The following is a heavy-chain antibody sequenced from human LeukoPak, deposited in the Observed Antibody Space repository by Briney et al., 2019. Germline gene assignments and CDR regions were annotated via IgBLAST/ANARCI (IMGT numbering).Heavy chain of an antibody. D-gene: IGHD4-17*01. CDR1: GYTFTGYY. J-gene: IGHJ4*02. CDR2: ISAYNGNT. Sequence: ASVKVSCKASGYTFTGYYMHWVRQAPGQGLEWMGWISAYNGNTNYAQKLQGRVTMTTDTSTSTAYMELRSLRSDDTAVYYCARDKAYGDLFDYWGQGTLVTASS. V-gene: IGHV1-18*04. CDR3: ARDKAYGDLFDY.